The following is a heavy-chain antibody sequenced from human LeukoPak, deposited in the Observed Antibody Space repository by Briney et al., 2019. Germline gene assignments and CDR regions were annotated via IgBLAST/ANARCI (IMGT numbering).Heavy chain of an antibody. CDR2: TRNKANSYTT. V-gene: IGHV3-72*01. Sequence: PGGSLRLSCAASGFTFSDHYMDWVRQAPGKGLEWVGRTRNKANSYTTEYAASVKGRFTISRDDSKNSLYLEMNSLKTEDTAVYYCARDPSLNLWGKGTTVTVSS. CDR3: ARDPSLNL. D-gene: IGHD1-14*01. CDR1: GFTFSDHY. J-gene: IGHJ6*04.